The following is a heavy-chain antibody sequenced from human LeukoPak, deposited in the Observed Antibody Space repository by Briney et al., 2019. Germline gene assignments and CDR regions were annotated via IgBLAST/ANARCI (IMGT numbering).Heavy chain of an antibody. D-gene: IGHD4-11*01. J-gene: IGHJ4*02. V-gene: IGHV4-59*08. CDR1: GGSISNYY. CDR2: IYFRGDT. CDR3: ARHPYSNFVLDY. Sequence: SETLSLTCTVSGGSISNYYWSWIRQPPGKGLEWIGYIYFRGDTKYNPSLKSRVTISVDTSKNQFSLKMSSVTAADTAVYYCARHPYSNFVLDYWGQGTQVIVSS.